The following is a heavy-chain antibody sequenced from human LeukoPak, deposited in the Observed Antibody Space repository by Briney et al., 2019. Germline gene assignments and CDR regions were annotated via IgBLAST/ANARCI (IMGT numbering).Heavy chain of an antibody. Sequence: GGSLRLSCAASGFTFSSYSMNWVRQARGKGLEWVSSISSSSSYISYADSVKGRFTISRDNAKNSLYLQMNSLRAEDTAVYYCARDRGYYDSSGYADYWGQGTLVTVSS. J-gene: IGHJ4*02. D-gene: IGHD3-22*01. CDR1: GFTFSSYS. V-gene: IGHV3-21*01. CDR2: ISSSSSYI. CDR3: ARDRGYYDSSGYADY.